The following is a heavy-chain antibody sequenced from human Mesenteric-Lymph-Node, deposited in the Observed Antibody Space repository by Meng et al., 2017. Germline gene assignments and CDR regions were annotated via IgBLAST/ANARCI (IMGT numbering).Heavy chain of an antibody. CDR3: ARESSVDYYYYGMDV. V-gene: IGHV1-8*01. CDR2: MNPNSGNT. D-gene: IGHD2-15*01. Sequence: ASVKVSCKASGYTFTSDDINWVRQATGQGLEWMGWMNPNSGNTGYAQRFQGRVTMTRNTSISTAYMELSSLRSEDTAVYYCARESSVDYYYYGMDVWGQGTTVTVSS. J-gene: IGHJ6*02. CDR1: GYTFTSDD.